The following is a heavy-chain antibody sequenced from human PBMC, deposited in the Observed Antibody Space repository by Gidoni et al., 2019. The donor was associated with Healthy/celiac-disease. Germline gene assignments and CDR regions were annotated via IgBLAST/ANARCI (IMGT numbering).Heavy chain of an antibody. V-gene: IGHV4-39*01. Sequence: QLQLQESGPGLVKPSETLSLTCTVSGGSISSSSYSWGWIRQPPGKGLEWIGSIYYSGSTYYNPSLKSRVTISVDTSKNQFSLKLSSVTAADTAVYYCARHVGYSGYEVGDYWGQGTLVTVSS. CDR1: GGSISSSSYS. CDR2: IYYSGST. D-gene: IGHD5-12*01. CDR3: ARHVGYSGYEVGDY. J-gene: IGHJ4*02.